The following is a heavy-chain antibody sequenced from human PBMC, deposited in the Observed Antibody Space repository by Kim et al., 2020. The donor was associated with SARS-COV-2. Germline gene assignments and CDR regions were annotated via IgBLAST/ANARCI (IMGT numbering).Heavy chain of an antibody. D-gene: IGHD3-10*01. Sequence: GGSLRLSCAASGFTFSSYWMSWVRQAPWKGLEWVANIKQDGSEKYYVDSVKGRFTISRDNAKNSLYLQMNSLRAEDTAVYYCAREFNMVRGVIRRNWFDPWGQGTLVTVSS. V-gene: IGHV3-7*01. CDR3: AREFNMVRGVIRRNWFDP. CDR2: IKQDGSEK. CDR1: GFTFSSYW. J-gene: IGHJ5*02.